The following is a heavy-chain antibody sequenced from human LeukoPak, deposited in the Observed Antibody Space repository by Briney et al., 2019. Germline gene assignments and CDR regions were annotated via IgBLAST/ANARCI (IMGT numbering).Heavy chain of an antibody. V-gene: IGHV3-23*01. D-gene: IGHD2-15*01. CDR2: ISGSGGST. CDR1: GFTFSSYA. Sequence: GGSLRLSCAASGFTFSSYAMSWVRQAPGKGLEWVSAISGSGGSTYYADSVKGRFTISRDNAKNSLYLQMNSLRAEDTAVYYCARVGYCSGGSCYGYGMDVWGKGTTVTVSS. CDR3: ARVGYCSGGSCYGYGMDV. J-gene: IGHJ6*04.